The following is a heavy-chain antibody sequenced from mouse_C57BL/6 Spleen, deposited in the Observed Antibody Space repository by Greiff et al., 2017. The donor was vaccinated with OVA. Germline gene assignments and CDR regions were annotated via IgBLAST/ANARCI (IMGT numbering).Heavy chain of an antibody. J-gene: IGHJ1*03. CDR3: AYDYDGRYFDV. D-gene: IGHD2-4*01. Sequence: QVQLQQSGAELARPGASVKMSCKASGYTFTSYTMHWVKQRPGQGLEWIGYINPSSGYTKYNQKFKDKATLTADKSSSTAYMQLSSLTSEDSAVYYCAYDYDGRYFDVWGTGTTVTVSS. V-gene: IGHV1-4*01. CDR2: INPSSGYT. CDR1: GYTFTSYT.